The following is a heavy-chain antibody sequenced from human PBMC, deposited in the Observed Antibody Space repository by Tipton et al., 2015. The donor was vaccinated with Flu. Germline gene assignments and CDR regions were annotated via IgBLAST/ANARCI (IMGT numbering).Heavy chain of an antibody. V-gene: IGHV3-30*02. CDR3: AKVVFGYSYGYGPLDS. CDR2: IRSDETTE. D-gene: IGHD5-18*01. Sequence: SLRLSCATSGITFRTNGMHWVRQAPGKGLEWVAHIRSDETTEYADSVKGRFTISRDNSKRTVFLQMNTLRAEDTALYYCAKVVFGYSYGYGPLDSWGQGTLVTVSS. CDR1: GITFRTNG. J-gene: IGHJ4*02.